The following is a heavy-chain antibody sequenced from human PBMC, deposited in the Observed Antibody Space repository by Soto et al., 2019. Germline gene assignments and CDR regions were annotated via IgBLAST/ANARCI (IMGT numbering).Heavy chain of an antibody. J-gene: IGHJ4*02. V-gene: IGHV3-21*01. CDR3: ERDQVAGTNFDY. Sequence: GGSLRLSCAASGFTFSRDGMSWVRQAPGKGLEWVSSISSSSSYIYYADSVKGRFTISRDNAKNSLYLQMNSLRAEDTAVYYCERDQVAGTNFDYWGQGTLVTVSS. D-gene: IGHD6-19*01. CDR2: ISSSSSYI. CDR1: GFTFSRDG.